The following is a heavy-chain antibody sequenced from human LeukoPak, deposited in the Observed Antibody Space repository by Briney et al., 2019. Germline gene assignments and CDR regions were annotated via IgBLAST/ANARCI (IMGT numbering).Heavy chain of an antibody. CDR3: ARDQTPFY. Sequence: GGSLKLSCAASGFTFSSYYMTWVRQAPGKGLEWVATIKDDGSEDYYLDSVKGRFTISRDNAKSSMWLQMSSLRAEDTAVYYCARDQTPFYWGQGSLVTVSS. V-gene: IGHV3-7*01. J-gene: IGHJ4*02. D-gene: IGHD2-15*01. CDR1: GFTFSSYY. CDR2: IKDDGSED.